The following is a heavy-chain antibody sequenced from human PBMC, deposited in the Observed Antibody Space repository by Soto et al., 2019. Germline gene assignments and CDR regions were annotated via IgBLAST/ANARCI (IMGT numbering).Heavy chain of an antibody. V-gene: IGHV3-30*18. J-gene: IGHJ4*02. CDR1: GFALNNYG. CDR2: ISYDGSNQ. Sequence: QPVGSLRLSCTASGFALNNYGMHWVRQAPGKGLEWVAVISYDGSNQHYADSVKGRFTISRDNSMGALFLQMNSLRPEDTAVYFCAKNLDSSSSRYDGLFMAFDYWGQGTPVTVSS. CDR3: AKNLDSSSSRYDGLFMAFDY. D-gene: IGHD6-13*01.